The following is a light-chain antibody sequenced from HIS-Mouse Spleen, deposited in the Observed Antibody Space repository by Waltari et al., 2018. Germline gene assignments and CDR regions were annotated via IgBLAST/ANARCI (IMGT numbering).Light chain of an antibody. CDR3: SSYTSSSFNVV. Sequence: QSALTQPASVSGSPGQSITISCTGTSSDVGGYNYVSCYQQHPGKAPNLMLYDVSNRPSGVSNRFSGSTSGNTASLTISGLQAEDDADYYCSSYTSSSFNVVFGGGTKLTVL. CDR1: SSDVGGYNY. CDR2: DVS. V-gene: IGLV2-14*03. J-gene: IGLJ2*01.